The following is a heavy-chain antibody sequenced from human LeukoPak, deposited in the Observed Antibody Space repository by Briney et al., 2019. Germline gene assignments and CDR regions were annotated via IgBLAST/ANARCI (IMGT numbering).Heavy chain of an antibody. J-gene: IGHJ5*02. CDR3: ARWGGEITIFGVVIRVENWFDP. D-gene: IGHD3-3*01. CDR1: GYSISSGYY. CDR2: IYHSGSP. V-gene: IGHV4-38-2*01. Sequence: SEPLSLTCAVSGYSISSGYYWGWIRQPPGKGLEWIGSIYHSGSPYYNPSLKSRVTMSVDTSKNQFSLKLSSVTAADTAVYYCARWGGEITIFGVVIRVENWFDPWGQGTLVTVSS.